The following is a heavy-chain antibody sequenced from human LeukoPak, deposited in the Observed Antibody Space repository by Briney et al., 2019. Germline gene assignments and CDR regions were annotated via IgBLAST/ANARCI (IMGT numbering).Heavy chain of an antibody. V-gene: IGHV4-34*01. J-gene: IGHJ4*02. CDR1: GGSFSGYY. CDR2: INHSGST. CDR3: ARVVSSGWYPFDY. D-gene: IGHD6-19*01. Sequence: SETLSLTCAVYGGSFSGYYWSWIRQPPGKGLEWIWEINHSGSTNYNPSLKSRVTISVDTSKNQFSLKLSSVTAADTAVYYCARVVSSGWYPFDYWGQGTLVTVSS.